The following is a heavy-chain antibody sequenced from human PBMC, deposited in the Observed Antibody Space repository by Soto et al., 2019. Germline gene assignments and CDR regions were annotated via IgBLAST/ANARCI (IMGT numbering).Heavy chain of an antibody. V-gene: IGHV3-33*01. CDR2: IWHDGMNK. CDR3: ARDRGSDDPIDY. D-gene: IGHD3-10*01. CDR1: GFTFSSYG. J-gene: IGHJ4*02. Sequence: QVQLVESGVGVVQPERSLTLSCAASGFTFSSYGMHWVRQAPGKGLELVAVIWHDGMNKYYADSVRGRFTISGDNSKNTLYLQMNILRAEDTAVYYCARDRGSDDPIDYWGQGTLGTFSS.